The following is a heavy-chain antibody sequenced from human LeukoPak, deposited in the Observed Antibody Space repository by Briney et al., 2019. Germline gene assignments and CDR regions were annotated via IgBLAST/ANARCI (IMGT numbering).Heavy chain of an antibody. Sequence: ASVKVSCKASGYTFTSYGISWVRQAPGQGLEWMGWISAYNGNTNYAQKLRGRVTMTTDTSTSTAYMELRSLRSDDTAVYYCGGGVEGGNWFDPWGQGTLVTVSS. D-gene: IGHD5-24*01. CDR1: GYTFTSYG. CDR2: ISAYNGNT. J-gene: IGHJ5*02. CDR3: GGGVEGGNWFDP. V-gene: IGHV1-18*01.